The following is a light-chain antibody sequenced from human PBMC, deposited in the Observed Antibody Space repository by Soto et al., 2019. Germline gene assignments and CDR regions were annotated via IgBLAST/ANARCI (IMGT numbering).Light chain of an antibody. CDR1: RSNIGYNA. V-gene: IGLV1-44*01. Sequence: QSVLTQRPSASGTPGQRVTISCSGSRSNIGYNAVSWYQQLPGTAPKLLIYNNNQRPSGVPDRFSGSKSGTSASLAISGLQSEDEADYYCAAWDDSLNARGVFGGGTKLTVL. CDR2: NNN. J-gene: IGLJ3*02. CDR3: AAWDDSLNARGV.